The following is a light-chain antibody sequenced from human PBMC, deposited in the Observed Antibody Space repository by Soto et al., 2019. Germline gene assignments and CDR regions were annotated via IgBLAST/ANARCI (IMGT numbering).Light chain of an antibody. CDR2: DAS. CDR1: QSITNR. Sequence: IQMTQSPSSLSASLGDRVTITCRASQSITNRLAWYQQKPGKAPKVLIYDASNLEYGVPSRFSGSGFGTEFILTISSLQPDDFATYWCQHYGGMWTFGQGTKVDIK. J-gene: IGKJ1*01. CDR3: QHYGGMWT. V-gene: IGKV1-5*01.